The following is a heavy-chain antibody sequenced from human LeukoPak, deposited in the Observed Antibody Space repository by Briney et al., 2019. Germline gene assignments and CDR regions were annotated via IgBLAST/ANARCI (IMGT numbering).Heavy chain of an antibody. Sequence: PGGSLRLSCAASGFTLSSYGMHWVRQAPGKGLEWVALISYDGSNKYYADSVKGRFTVSRDNSKNTLYLQMNSLRTEDTAVYYCAKTVEGGDWDAFDIWGQGTMVTVSS. J-gene: IGHJ3*02. CDR1: GFTLSSYG. D-gene: IGHD2-21*02. V-gene: IGHV3-30*18. CDR3: AKTVEGGDWDAFDI. CDR2: ISYDGSNK.